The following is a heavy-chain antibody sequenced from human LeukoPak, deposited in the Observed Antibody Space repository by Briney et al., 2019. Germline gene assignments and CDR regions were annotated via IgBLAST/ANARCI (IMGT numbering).Heavy chain of an antibody. CDR2: ISYDGSDK. J-gene: IGHJ6*03. CDR1: GFTFSNYA. CDR3: ARSLATSYYYMDV. D-gene: IGHD5-12*01. Sequence: GRSLRLSCAASGFTFSNYAMHWVRQAPGKGLEWVAVISYDGSDKYYADSVKGRFTISTDNSKNTLYLQMSSLRAEDTAVYYCARSLATSYYYMDVWGKGTTVTVSS. V-gene: IGHV3-30*04.